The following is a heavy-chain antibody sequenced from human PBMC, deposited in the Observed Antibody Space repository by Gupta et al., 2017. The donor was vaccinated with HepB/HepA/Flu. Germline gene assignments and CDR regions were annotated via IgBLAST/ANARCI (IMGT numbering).Heavy chain of an antibody. CDR2: VYSGGST. J-gene: IGHJ4*02. V-gene: IGHV3-53*01. Sequence: EVQLVESGGGLVQPGGPLRLSCAASGFTLSHDYMSWVRQAPGKGLEWVSVVYSGGSTYFADSVKGRFTISRDNSKNTLYLQMNSLRAEDTAVYYCARDHRGYCSSTDCYHFDYWGQGTLVTVSS. CDR1: GFTLSHDY. CDR3: ARDHRGYCSSTDCYHFDY. D-gene: IGHD2-2*01.